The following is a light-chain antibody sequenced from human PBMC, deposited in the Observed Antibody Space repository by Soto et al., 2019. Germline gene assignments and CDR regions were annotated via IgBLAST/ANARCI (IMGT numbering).Light chain of an antibody. CDR2: DAS. V-gene: IGKV1-5*01. CDR1: QSISSW. Sequence: DIQMTQSPSTLSASVGDRVTITCRASQSISSWLAWYQQKPGKAPKLLIYDASSLESGVPSRFGGSGSVTEFTLTISSLQPDDFATYYSQQYNSYPWTFGQGTKLEIK. J-gene: IGKJ1*01. CDR3: QQYNSYPWT.